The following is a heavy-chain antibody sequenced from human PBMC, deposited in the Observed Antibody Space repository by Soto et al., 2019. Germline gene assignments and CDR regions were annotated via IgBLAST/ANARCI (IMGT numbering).Heavy chain of an antibody. V-gene: IGHV1-2*04. J-gene: IGHJ5*02. D-gene: IGHD3-16*02. CDR3: ARGPRRIYDYIWGSYRHNWFDP. Sequence: QVPLVQSGAEVKKPGASVKVSCKASGYTFTGYYMHWVRQAPGQGLEWMGWINPNSGGTNYAQKFQGWVTMTRDTSISTAYMELSRLRSDDTAVYYCARGPRRIYDYIWGSYRHNWFDPWGQGTLVTVSS. CDR1: GYTFTGYY. CDR2: INPNSGGT.